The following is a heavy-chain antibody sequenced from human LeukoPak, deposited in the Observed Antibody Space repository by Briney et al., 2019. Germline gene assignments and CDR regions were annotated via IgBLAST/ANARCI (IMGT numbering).Heavy chain of an antibody. CDR2: ISSSSSYT. CDR3: ARDTMVRGVIITHFDY. D-gene: IGHD3-10*01. V-gene: IGHV3-11*05. Sequence: GGSLRLSCAASGFTFSDYYMSWIRQAPGMGLEWVSYISSSSSYTNYADSVKGRFTISRDNAKNSLYLQMNSLRAEDTAVYYCARDTMVRGVIITHFDYWGQGTLVTVSS. CDR1: GFTFSDYY. J-gene: IGHJ4*02.